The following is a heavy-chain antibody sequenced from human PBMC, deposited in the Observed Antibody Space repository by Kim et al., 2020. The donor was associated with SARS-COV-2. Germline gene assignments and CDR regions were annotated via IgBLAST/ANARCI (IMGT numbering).Heavy chain of an antibody. CDR1: GYTFTSYY. CDR2: INPSGGST. V-gene: IGHV1-46*01. Sequence: ASVKVSCKASGYTFTSYYMHWVRQAPGQGLEWMGIINPSGGSTSYAQKFQGRVTMTRDTSTSTVYMELSSLRSEDTAVYYCARDATGPSYYDFWSGYYGMDVWGQGTTVTVSS. D-gene: IGHD3-3*01. J-gene: IGHJ6*02. CDR3: ARDATGPSYYDFWSGYYGMDV.